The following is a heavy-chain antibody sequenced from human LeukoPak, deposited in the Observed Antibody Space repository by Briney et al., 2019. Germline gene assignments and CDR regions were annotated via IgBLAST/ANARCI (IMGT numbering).Heavy chain of an antibody. Sequence: SETLSLTCTVSGGSISSYYWSWIRQPPGKGLEWLGYIYYSGSTNYNPSLKSRVTISVDTSKNQFSLKLSSVTAADTAVYYCARAGKSLYSSTTWMDYWGQGTLVTVSS. CDR1: GGSISSYY. J-gene: IGHJ4*02. D-gene: IGHD6-13*01. V-gene: IGHV4-59*01. CDR3: ARAGKSLYSSTTWMDY. CDR2: IYYSGST.